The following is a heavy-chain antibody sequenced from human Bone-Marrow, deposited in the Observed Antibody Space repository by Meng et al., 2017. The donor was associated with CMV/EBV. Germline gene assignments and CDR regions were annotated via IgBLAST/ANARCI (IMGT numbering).Heavy chain of an antibody. CDR2: IYYSGST. V-gene: IGHV4-39*01. J-gene: IGHJ4*02. CDR3: ARQWDYDFWSGYYTQRGYFDY. Sequence: SETLSLTCTVSGGSISSSSYYWGWIRQPPGKGLERIGSIYYSGSTYYNPSLKSRVTISVDTSKNQFSLKLSSVTAADTAVYYCARQWDYDFWSGYYTQRGYFDYWGQGTLVTVSS. D-gene: IGHD3-3*01. CDR1: GGSISSSSYY.